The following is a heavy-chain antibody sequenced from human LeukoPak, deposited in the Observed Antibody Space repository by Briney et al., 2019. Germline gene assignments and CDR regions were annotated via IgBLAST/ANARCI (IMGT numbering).Heavy chain of an antibody. D-gene: IGHD3/OR15-3a*01. J-gene: IGHJ4*02. CDR1: GFTFSSYA. V-gene: IGHV3-23*01. CDR3: ARLWPAATSSRFDY. Sequence: PGGSLRLSCAASGFTFSSYAMSWVRQAPGKGLEWVSAISGSGGSTYYADPVKGRFTISRDNSKNTLYLQMKSLRAEDTAVYYCARLWPAATSSRFDYWGQGTLVTVSS. CDR2: ISGSGGST.